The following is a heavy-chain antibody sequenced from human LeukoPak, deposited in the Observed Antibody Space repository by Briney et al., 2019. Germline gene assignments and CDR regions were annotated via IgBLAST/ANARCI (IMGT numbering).Heavy chain of an antibody. V-gene: IGHV3-23*01. CDR2: ISGSGDRT. D-gene: IGHD2-21*02. CDR3: ARAYCGGDCRYGMDV. CDR1: GFTFTSYA. J-gene: IGHJ6*02. Sequence: GGSLRLSCAASGFTFTSYAMSWVRQAPGKGLEWVSSISGSGDRTYYVDSVKGRFTISRDNSKNTLHLQMKSLRAEDTAVYYCARAYCGGDCRYGMDVWGQGTTATVSS.